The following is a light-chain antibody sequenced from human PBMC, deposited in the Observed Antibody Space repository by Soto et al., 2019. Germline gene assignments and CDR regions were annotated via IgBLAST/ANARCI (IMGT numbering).Light chain of an antibody. J-gene: IGKJ1*01. Sequence: DIQRAQSPSTLSASVGDSDSITCRASQSISRWLAWFQQKPGEAPKLLITEASNLEGGVPSRFSGSGYGTEFTLTISSLQPDDFATYSSQQYQTSPWTVGQGTKV. CDR1: QSISRW. V-gene: IGKV1-5*03. CDR2: EAS. CDR3: QQYQTSPWT.